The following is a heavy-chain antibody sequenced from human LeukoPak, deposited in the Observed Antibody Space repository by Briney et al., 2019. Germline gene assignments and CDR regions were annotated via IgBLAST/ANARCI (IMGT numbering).Heavy chain of an antibody. CDR1: GFTFSSFG. J-gene: IGHJ4*02. CDR2: IWYDASNK. Sequence: GGSLRLSCAASGFTFSSFGMHWVRQAPGKGLEWVAVIWYDASNKYYADSVKGRFTISRDNSKNTLYLQMNSLRDDDTAVYYCVRGVGISRFNYLDSWGQGTLVIVSS. CDR3: VRGVGISRFNYLDS. D-gene: IGHD6-13*01. V-gene: IGHV3-33*01.